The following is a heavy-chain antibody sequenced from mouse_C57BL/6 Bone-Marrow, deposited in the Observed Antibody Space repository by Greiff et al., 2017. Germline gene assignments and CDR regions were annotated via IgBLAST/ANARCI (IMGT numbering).Heavy chain of an antibody. CDR1: GYTFTSSW. Sequence: QVQLQQPGAELVMPGASVKLSCKASGYTFTSSWMHWVKQRPGQGLEWIGEIDPSDSYTNYNQKFKGKSTLTVDKSSSTAYMQLSSLTSEDSAVYYCARGGYLAWFAYWGRGTLVTVSA. J-gene: IGHJ3*01. D-gene: IGHD2-3*01. CDR3: ARGGYLAWFAY. CDR2: IDPSDSYT. V-gene: IGHV1-69*01.